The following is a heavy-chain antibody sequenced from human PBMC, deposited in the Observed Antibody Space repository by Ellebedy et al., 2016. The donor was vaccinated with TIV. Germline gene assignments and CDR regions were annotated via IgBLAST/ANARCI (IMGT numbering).Heavy chain of an antibody. J-gene: IGHJ4*02. CDR3: ARDPVWPPPPGVFDY. CDR1: GFTFSSYS. D-gene: IGHD2-8*01. V-gene: IGHV3-21*01. Sequence: GESLKISCAASGFTFSSYSMNWVRQAPGKGLEWVSSITSSSTYIYYADSVKGRFTISRDNAKNSLYLQMNSLRAEDTAVYYCARDPVWPPPPGVFDYWGQGTLVTVSS. CDR2: ITSSSTYI.